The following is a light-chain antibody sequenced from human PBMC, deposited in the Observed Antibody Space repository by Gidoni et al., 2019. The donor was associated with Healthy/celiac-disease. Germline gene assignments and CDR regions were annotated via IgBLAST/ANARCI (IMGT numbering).Light chain of an antibody. CDR2: AAS. J-gene: IGKJ2*02. CDR1: QSISSY. CDR3: QQSYSTLWT. V-gene: IGKV1-39*01. Sequence: DSQMTQSPSSLSASVGDRVTITCRASQSISSYLNWYQQKPVKAPLLLIYAASSLQSGVPSRFSGSGSVTDFTLTISSLQPEDFATYNCQQSYSTLWTFGPGTKLEIK.